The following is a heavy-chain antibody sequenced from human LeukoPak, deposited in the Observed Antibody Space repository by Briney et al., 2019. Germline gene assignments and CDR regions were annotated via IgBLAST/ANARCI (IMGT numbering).Heavy chain of an antibody. CDR3: ARGLNVQLARGGDY. J-gene: IGHJ4*02. Sequence: GASVKVSCKASGYTFTGYYMHWLRQAPGQGLEWMGWINPNSGGTNYAQKFQGRVTMTRDTSISTAYMELSRLRSDDTAVYYCARGLNVQLARGGDYWGQGTLVTVSS. CDR1: GYTFTGYY. CDR2: INPNSGGT. V-gene: IGHV1-2*02. D-gene: IGHD6-6*01.